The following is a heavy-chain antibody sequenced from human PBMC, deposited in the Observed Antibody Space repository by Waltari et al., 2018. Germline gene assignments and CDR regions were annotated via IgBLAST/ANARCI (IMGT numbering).Heavy chain of an antibody. V-gene: IGHV4-38-2*01. D-gene: IGHD4-17*01. CDR3: ARRGGYYGDYRY. CDR2: IYHSGST. J-gene: IGHJ4*02. CDR1: GYSISRGYY. Sequence: QVQLQESGPGLVKPSETLSLTCAVSGYSISRGYYWGWIRQPPGKGLEWIGSIYHSGSTYYNPSLKSRVTISVDTSKNQFSLKLSSVTAADTAVYYCARRGGYYGDYRYWGQGTLVTVSS.